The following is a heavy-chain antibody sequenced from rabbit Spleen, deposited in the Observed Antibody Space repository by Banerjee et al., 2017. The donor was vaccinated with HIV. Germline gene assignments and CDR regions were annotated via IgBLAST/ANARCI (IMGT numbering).Heavy chain of an antibody. CDR1: GFSFSSSDY. Sequence: QSLEESGGDLVKPGASLTLTCTASGFSFSSSDYICWVRQAPGKGLEWISCIYTGSGSTYSATWAKGRFTISKTSSTTVTLQMTSLTAADTATYFCARDTATSFSTYGMDLWGQGTLVTVS. V-gene: IGHV1S40*01. CDR3: ARDTATSFSTYGMDL. J-gene: IGHJ6*01. D-gene: IGHD1-1*01. CDR2: IYTGSGST.